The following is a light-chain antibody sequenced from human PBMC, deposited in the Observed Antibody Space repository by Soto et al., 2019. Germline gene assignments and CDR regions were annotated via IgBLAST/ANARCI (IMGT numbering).Light chain of an antibody. J-gene: IGLJ1*01. CDR3: QSFDSSRGDYV. CDR1: SSNIGAGYD. CDR2: RND. Sequence: QSVLTQPPSVSGAPGQRVTISCTGSSSNIGAGYDVHWYQQLPGTDPKLLIYRNDNRPSGVPDRFSGSKSGTSASLAITGLQAEDEADYYCQSFDSSRGDYVFGPGTKLTVL. V-gene: IGLV1-40*01.